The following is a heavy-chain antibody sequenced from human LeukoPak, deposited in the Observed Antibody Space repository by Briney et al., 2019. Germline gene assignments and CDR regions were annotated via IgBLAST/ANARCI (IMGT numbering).Heavy chain of an antibody. CDR2: INPSGGST. Sequence: SVKVSCKASGYSFTNYYMHWVRQAPGQGLEWMAIINPSGGSTTYAQKFQGRVTMTSDTSTSTVYMELSSLRSEDTAVYYCARASVEKATIRLRRAAFDIWGQGTMVTGSS. J-gene: IGHJ3*02. CDR1: GYSFTNYY. D-gene: IGHD5-24*01. V-gene: IGHV1-46*01. CDR3: ARASVEKATIRLRRAAFDI.